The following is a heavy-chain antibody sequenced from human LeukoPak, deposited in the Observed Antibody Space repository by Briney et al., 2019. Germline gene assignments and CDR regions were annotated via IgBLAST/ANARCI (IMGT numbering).Heavy chain of an antibody. CDR1: GGSISNDTYF. J-gene: IGHJ3*02. CDR2: IYHSGST. D-gene: IGHD1-7*01. V-gene: IGHV4-30-2*01. Sequence: SQTLSLTCTVSGGSISNDTYFWSWIRQPPGKGLEWIGNIYHSGSTNYNPSLKSRVTISVDRSKNQFSLKLSSVTAADTAVYYCARDRLTGTNLHAFDIWGQGTMVTVS. CDR3: ARDRLTGTNLHAFDI.